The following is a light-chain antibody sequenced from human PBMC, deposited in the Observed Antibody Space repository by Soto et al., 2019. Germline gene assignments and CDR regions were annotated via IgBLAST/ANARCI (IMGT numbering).Light chain of an antibody. CDR3: QQYGNSPPYT. Sequence: EIVLTQSPGTLSLSPGERATLSCRASQSVSSSYLAWYQQKSGQAPRLLIYGASSRATGIPDRFSGSGSGTVFTLTISRLEPEDFAFYYCQQYGNSPPYTFVQVTKLEIK. CDR1: QSVSSSY. CDR2: GAS. V-gene: IGKV3-20*01. J-gene: IGKJ2*01.